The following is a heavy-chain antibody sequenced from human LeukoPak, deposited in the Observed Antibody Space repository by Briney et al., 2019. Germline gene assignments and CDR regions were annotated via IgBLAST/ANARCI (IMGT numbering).Heavy chain of an antibody. CDR2: IYYSGNT. CDR3: ARHTHPGWYFDL. Sequence: SETLSLTCTVSGASTSDYYCNWIRQPPGKGLEWLGYIYYSGNTNYNPSLKSRVTISVDTSKNQFSLKLSSVTAADTAVYYCARHTHPGWYFDLWGRGALVTVSS. CDR1: GASTSDYY. D-gene: IGHD2-15*01. J-gene: IGHJ2*01. V-gene: IGHV4-59*01.